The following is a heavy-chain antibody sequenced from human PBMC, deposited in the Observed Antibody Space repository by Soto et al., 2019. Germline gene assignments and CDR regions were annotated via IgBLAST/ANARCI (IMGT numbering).Heavy chain of an antibody. D-gene: IGHD2-21*02. CDR1: GFTFTSNS. CDR3: ARGRVGTAYFDY. V-gene: IGHV3-48*02. Sequence: PGGSLRLSCAASGFTFTSNSMNWVRQAPGKGLEWISYITSSSTTIYYADSGKGRFTISRDNAKNSVYLQLNSLRDEDTALYYCARGRVGTAYFDYWGQGALVTVSS. J-gene: IGHJ4*02. CDR2: ITSSSTTI.